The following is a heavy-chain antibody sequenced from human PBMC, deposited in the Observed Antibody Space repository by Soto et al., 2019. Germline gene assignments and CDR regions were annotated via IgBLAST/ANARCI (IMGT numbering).Heavy chain of an antibody. CDR1: GFTFSTYG. V-gene: IGHV3-30*18. CDR2: ISFDGSYK. J-gene: IGHJ4*02. Sequence: QVQMVESGGGVVQPGRSLRLSCAASGFTFSTYGMHWVRQAPGKGLEWVAVISFDGSYKYYADSVKGRFTISRDNSKNTLYLQMNSLRADDTAVYYCAKDQRRGYSYGYSGIDYWGQGTLVTVSS. CDR3: AKDQRRGYSYGYSGIDY. D-gene: IGHD5-18*01.